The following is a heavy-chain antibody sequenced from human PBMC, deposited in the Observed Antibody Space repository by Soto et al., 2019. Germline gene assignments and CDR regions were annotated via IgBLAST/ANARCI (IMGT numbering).Heavy chain of an antibody. Sequence: PGGSLRLSCAASGFTVSSYAMSWVRQAPGKGLEWVSAISGSGGSTYYADSVKGRFTISRDNSKNTLYLQMNSLRAEDTAVYYCAKWDTAMVTGYFDYWGQGTLVAVAS. CDR1: GFTVSSYA. CDR3: AKWDTAMVTGYFDY. CDR2: ISGSGGST. D-gene: IGHD5-18*01. J-gene: IGHJ4*02. V-gene: IGHV3-23*01.